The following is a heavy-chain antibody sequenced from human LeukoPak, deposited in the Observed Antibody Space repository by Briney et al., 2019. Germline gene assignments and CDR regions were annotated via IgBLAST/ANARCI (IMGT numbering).Heavy chain of an antibody. Sequence: GGSLRLSCAASGFTVSSNYMSWVRQAPGKGLEWASVIYSGGSTYYADSVKGRFTISRDNSKNTLYLQMNSLRAEDTAVYYCASEAYYYDSSGPQRDAFDIWGQGTMVTVSS. CDR3: ASEAYYYDSSGPQRDAFDI. D-gene: IGHD3-22*01. CDR1: GFTVSSNY. CDR2: IYSGGST. J-gene: IGHJ3*02. V-gene: IGHV3-66*01.